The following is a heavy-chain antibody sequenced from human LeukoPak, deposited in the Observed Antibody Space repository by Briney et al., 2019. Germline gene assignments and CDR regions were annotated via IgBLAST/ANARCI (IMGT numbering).Heavy chain of an antibody. CDR2: IKHDASED. J-gene: IGHJ4*02. Sequence: GGSLRLSCAASGFTFSGFSMTWVRQAPGTGLEWVANIKHDASEDYYVDSVKGRFSISRDNAKNSLYLQMNSLRAEDTAVYYCVRVGTTSWYYWGQGTLVTVSS. D-gene: IGHD2-2*01. CDR1: GFTFSGFS. CDR3: VRVGTTSWYY. V-gene: IGHV3-7*01.